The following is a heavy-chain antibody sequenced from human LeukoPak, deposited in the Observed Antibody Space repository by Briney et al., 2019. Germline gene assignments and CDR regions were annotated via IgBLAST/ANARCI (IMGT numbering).Heavy chain of an antibody. CDR3: ARGQDPFKPGS. CDR1: GGSLTSGYY. J-gene: IGHJ5*02. Sequence: PSETLSLTCTVSGGSLTSGYYWTWIRQHPGKGLEWIGYIHPSGSTNYNPSLESRVIMSLDTSQNQFSLKLSSVTAADTAMYYCARGQDPFKPGSWGQGTLVTVSS. CDR2: IHPSGST. D-gene: IGHD5-12*01. V-gene: IGHV4-31*03.